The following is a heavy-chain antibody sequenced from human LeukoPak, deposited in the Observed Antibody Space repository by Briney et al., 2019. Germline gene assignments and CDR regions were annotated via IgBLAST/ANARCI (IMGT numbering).Heavy chain of an antibody. V-gene: IGHV1-8*01. Sequence: GASVTVSCKASGYTFTSYDINWVRQATGQGLEWMGWMNPNSGNTGYAQKFQGRVTMTRNTSISTAYMELSSLRSEDTAVYYCARDPPIYYYDSSHDAFDIWGQGTMVTVSS. CDR2: MNPNSGNT. J-gene: IGHJ3*02. CDR1: GYTFTSYD. D-gene: IGHD3-22*01. CDR3: ARDPPIYYYDSSHDAFDI.